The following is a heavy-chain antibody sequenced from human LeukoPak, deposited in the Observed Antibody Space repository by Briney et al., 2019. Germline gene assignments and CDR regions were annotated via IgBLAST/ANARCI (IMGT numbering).Heavy chain of an antibody. J-gene: IGHJ4*02. CDR1: GFTFSGYA. Sequence: PGGSLRLSCAASGFTFSGYAMSWVREAPGKGVEWVSAISGSGGSTYYADSVKGGLTISRDNSKNTLYLQMNSLRAEDTAVYYCAKLAIYGVVTYYFDYWGQGTLVTVSS. V-gene: IGHV3-23*01. D-gene: IGHD3-3*02. CDR3: AKLAIYGVVTYYFDY. CDR2: ISGSGGST.